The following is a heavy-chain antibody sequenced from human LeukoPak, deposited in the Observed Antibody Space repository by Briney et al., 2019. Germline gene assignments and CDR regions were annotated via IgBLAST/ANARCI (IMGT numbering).Heavy chain of an antibody. V-gene: IGHV3-74*01. Sequence: GGSLRLSCAASGFTFSSYWMHWVRQAPGKGLVWVSHINSDGSTTDYADSVKGRFTISRDNAKNTLFLQMNSLRVEDTAVYYCARDVSGRDDFWGQGTLVTVSS. D-gene: IGHD6-25*01. J-gene: IGHJ4*02. CDR1: GFTFSSYW. CDR2: INSDGSTT. CDR3: ARDVSGRDDF.